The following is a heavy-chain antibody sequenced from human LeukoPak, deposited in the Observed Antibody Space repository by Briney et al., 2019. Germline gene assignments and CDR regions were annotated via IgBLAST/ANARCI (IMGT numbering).Heavy chain of an antibody. CDR2: ISGSGGST. CDR3: AKTEDFWSGYYGYFDY. Sequence: PGGSLRLSCAASGFTFSSYWMHWVRQAPGKGLEWVSAISGSGGSTYYADSVKGRFTISRDNSKNTLYLQMNSLRAEDTAVYYCAKTEDFWSGYYGYFDYWGQGTLVTVSS. D-gene: IGHD3-3*01. V-gene: IGHV3-23*01. J-gene: IGHJ4*02. CDR1: GFTFSSYW.